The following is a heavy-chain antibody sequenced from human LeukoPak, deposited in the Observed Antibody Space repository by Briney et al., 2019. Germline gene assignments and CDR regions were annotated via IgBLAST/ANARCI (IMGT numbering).Heavy chain of an antibody. CDR2: IYPNSGAT. Sequence: ASLKVSSKASGYTFTVNYMHWVRQTPGQGLEWMGWIYPNSGATKYAQNFQDRVTMTRDTSISTVYMELSGLRSDDTAVYYCAREQDYYYYWGQGTLVTVSS. D-gene: IGHD2-15*01. J-gene: IGHJ4*02. CDR3: AREQDYYYY. V-gene: IGHV1-2*02. CDR1: GYTFTVNY.